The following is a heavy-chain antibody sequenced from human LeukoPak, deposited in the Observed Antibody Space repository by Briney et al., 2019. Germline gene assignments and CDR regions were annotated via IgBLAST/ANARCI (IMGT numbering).Heavy chain of an antibody. J-gene: IGHJ4*02. Sequence: GGSLRLSCAASGFTFSSFSMHWVRQAPGKGLEWVANIKQDGSEKYYVDSVKGRFTISRDNAKNSLYLQMNSLRAEDTAVYYCATTTYRLRYFDWSDYWGQGTLVTVSS. CDR2: IKQDGSEK. V-gene: IGHV3-7*01. D-gene: IGHD3-9*01. CDR3: ATTTYRLRYFDWSDY. CDR1: GFTFSSFS.